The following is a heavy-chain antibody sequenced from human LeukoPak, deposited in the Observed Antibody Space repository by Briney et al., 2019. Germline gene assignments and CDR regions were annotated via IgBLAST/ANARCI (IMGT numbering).Heavy chain of an antibody. CDR1: GGTFSGYA. CDR2: IIPILGIA. J-gene: IGHJ4*02. Sequence: APVKVSCKASGGTFSGYAISWVRQAPGQGLEWMGRIIPILGIANYAQKFQGRVTITADKSTSTAYMELSSLRSEDTAVYYCARDLGEMATIMWYYFDYWGQGTLVTVSS. CDR3: ARDLGEMATIMWYYFDY. V-gene: IGHV1-69*04. D-gene: IGHD5-24*01.